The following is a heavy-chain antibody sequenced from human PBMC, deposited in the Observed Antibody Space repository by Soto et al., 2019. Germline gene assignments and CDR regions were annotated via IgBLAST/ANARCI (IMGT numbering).Heavy chain of an antibody. CDR2: IKQDGTEE. J-gene: IGHJ4*02. Sequence: GGSLRLSCAASGFTFSVFWMTWVRQAPGKGLEWVANIKQDGTEEYYADSVKGRCTISRDNAKNSLYLQMNSLRAEDTAVYYCARGLRYFDWNRDSWGQGTLVTVSS. CDR1: GFTFSVFW. D-gene: IGHD3-9*01. CDR3: ARGLRYFDWNRDS. V-gene: IGHV3-7*05.